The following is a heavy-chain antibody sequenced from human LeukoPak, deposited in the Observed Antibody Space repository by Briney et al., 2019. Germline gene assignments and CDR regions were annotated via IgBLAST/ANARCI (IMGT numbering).Heavy chain of an antibody. CDR1: GGTFSSYA. J-gene: IGHJ4*02. Sequence: SVKVSCKASGGTFSSYAISWVRQAPGQGLEWMGGIIPIFGTANYAQKFQGRVTITTDESTSTAYMELSSLRSEDTAVYYCARDDTAMATGSTFDYWGQGTLVTVSS. D-gene: IGHD5-18*01. CDR2: IIPIFGTA. V-gene: IGHV1-69*05. CDR3: ARDDTAMATGSTFDY.